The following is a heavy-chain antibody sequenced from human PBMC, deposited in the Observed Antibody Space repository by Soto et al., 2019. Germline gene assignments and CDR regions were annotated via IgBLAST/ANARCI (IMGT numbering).Heavy chain of an antibody. V-gene: IGHV3-23*01. D-gene: IGHD7-27*01. CDR2: ISGSGSST. Sequence: GGSVRLSCAASGFTFSIYTMRWFRQAPGKGLEWVSTISGSGSSTYSADSVKGRFTISRDNSKNTLYLQMNSLRVEDTAIYYCAKAWGIDYWGQGTLVTVSS. J-gene: IGHJ4*02. CDR3: AKAWGIDY. CDR1: GFTFSIYT.